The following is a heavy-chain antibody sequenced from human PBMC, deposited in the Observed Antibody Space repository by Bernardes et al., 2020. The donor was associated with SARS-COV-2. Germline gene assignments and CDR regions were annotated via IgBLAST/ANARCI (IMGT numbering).Heavy chain of an antibody. CDR2: MYYSGST. CDR3: ARGVSGNYVAAFDI. D-gene: IGHD3-10*02. Sequence: SETLSLTCTVSGGSVSRGGYYWSWIRQHPGKGLEWIGYMYYSGSTYYSPSLKSPVTMSLDTSKNHFSLELSSVTAADTAVYYCARGVSGNYVAAFDIWGQGTMVTVSS. V-gene: IGHV4-31*01. CDR1: GGSVSRGGYY. J-gene: IGHJ3*02.